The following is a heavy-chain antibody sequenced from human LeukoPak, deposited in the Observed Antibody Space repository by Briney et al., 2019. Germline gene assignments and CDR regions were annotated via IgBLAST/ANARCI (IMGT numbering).Heavy chain of an antibody. CDR2: INPNSGGT. CDR3: ARFPFAPYSNSWYEVDY. Sequence: ASVKVSCKASGYTFTGYYMHWVRQAPGQGLEWMGWINPNSGGTNYAQKFQGRVTMTGDTSINTAYMELSRLRSDDTAVYYCARFPFAPYSNSWYEVDYWGQGTLVTVSS. J-gene: IGHJ4*02. V-gene: IGHV1-2*02. D-gene: IGHD6-13*01. CDR1: GYTFTGYY.